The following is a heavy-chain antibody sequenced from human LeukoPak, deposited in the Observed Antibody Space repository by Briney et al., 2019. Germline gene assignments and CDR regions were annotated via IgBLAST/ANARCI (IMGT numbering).Heavy chain of an antibody. CDR3: ARAASGYDWGYFDY. CDR1: GGSISRGSYY. D-gene: IGHD5-12*01. CDR2: IYTSGST. Sequence: SQTLSLTCTVSGGSISRGSYYWSWIRQPAGKGLEWIGRIYTSGSTNYNPSLKSRVTISVDTSKNQFSLKLSSVTAADTAVYYCARAASGYDWGYFDYWGQGTLVTVSS. V-gene: IGHV4-61*02. J-gene: IGHJ4*02.